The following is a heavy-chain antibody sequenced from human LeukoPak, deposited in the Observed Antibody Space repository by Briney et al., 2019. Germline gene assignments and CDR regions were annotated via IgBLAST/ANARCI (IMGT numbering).Heavy chain of an antibody. CDR2: VYHSGNT. D-gene: IGHD3-22*01. Sequence: SETLSLTCTVSGYSISSGYHWGWIRQPPGKGLEWIGSVYHSGNTYYYPSLKSRVTISLDTSKNQFSLKLSSVTAADTAVYYCARDRIYNSSGYYYFGYWGQGTLVTVSS. J-gene: IGHJ4*02. CDR3: ARDRIYNSSGYYYFGY. V-gene: IGHV4-38-2*02. CDR1: GYSISSGYH.